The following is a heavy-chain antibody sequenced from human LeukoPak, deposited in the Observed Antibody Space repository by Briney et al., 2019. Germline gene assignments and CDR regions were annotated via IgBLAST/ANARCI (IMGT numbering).Heavy chain of an antibody. CDR3: TSRYCTTTNCYSFDN. CDR1: GFTFSNYD. J-gene: IGHJ3*02. CDR2: ISSSSSTI. V-gene: IGHV3-48*02. D-gene: IGHD2-2*01. Sequence: GGSLRLSCAGSGFTFSNYDMSWVRQAPGKGLEWVSYISSSSSTIYHADSVKGRFTISRDNAKNSLYLQMNSLRDEDTAVYYCTSRYCTTTNCYSFDNWGQGTMVTVSS.